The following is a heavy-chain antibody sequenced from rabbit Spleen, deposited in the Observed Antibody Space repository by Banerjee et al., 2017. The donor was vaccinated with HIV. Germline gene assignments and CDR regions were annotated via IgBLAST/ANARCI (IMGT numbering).Heavy chain of an antibody. CDR2: IAGSSSGFA. Sequence: QSLEESGGGLVKPGASLTLTCKVSGFSFSGSYHMCWVRPAPRKGLELISCIAGSSSGFANSATWAKGRFTISKSSSTTVTLQMPSLPVADPATYFCARDTGTSFSSYGLDLWGPGTLVTVS. D-gene: IGHD8-1*01. CDR3: ARDTGTSFSSYGLDL. CDR1: GFSFSGSYH. J-gene: IGHJ6*01. V-gene: IGHV1S40*01.